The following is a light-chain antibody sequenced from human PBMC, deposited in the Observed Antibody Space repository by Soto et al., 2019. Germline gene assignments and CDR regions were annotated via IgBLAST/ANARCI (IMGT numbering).Light chain of an antibody. CDR2: DAS. CDR3: QQSYSTPRIT. CDR1: QSISSW. Sequence: DIQMTQSPSTLSASVGDRVTITCRASQSISSWLAWYQQKPGKAPKLLIYDASSLESGVPSRFSGSGSGTEFTLTISSLQPEDFATYYCQQSYSTPRITFGQGTRLEIK. V-gene: IGKV1-5*01. J-gene: IGKJ5*01.